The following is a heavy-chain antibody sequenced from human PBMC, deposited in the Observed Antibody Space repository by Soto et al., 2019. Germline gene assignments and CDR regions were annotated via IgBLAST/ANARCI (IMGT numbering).Heavy chain of an antibody. D-gene: IGHD2-21*01. CDR2: ISSGGST. CDR3: ARSKDVMATNSMVDL. CDR1: GFTVSNLY. V-gene: IGHV3-53*01. Sequence: GGSLRLSCAASGFTVSNLYMTWVRQAPGKGLQWVAVISSGGSTYYADSVKGRFTISRDLSMNTVILQMDSLRAEDSDLYYCARSKDVMATNSMVDLWGHGTLVTVSS. J-gene: IGHJ5*02.